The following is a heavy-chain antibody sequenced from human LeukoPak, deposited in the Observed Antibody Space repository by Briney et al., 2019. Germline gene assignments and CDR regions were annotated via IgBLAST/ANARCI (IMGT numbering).Heavy chain of an antibody. CDR1: GFTFSNYA. J-gene: IGHJ4*02. CDR3: ARELSQIVWGGLDY. CDR2: INNNGGNT. V-gene: IGHV3-23*01. Sequence: PGGSLRLSCAASGFTFSNYAMSWVRQAPGKELEWVSAINNNGGNTYYAADSVKGRFTISRDNSKNTLYLQMNSLRVEDTAVYYCARELSQIVWGGLDYGGQGTLVSVSS. D-gene: IGHD2-21*01.